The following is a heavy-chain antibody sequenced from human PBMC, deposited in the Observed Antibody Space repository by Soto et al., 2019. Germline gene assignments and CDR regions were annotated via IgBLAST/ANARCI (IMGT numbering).Heavy chain of an antibody. CDR2: ISSNGGST. D-gene: IGHD3-9*01. CDR1: GFTFISYA. Sequence: GGSLKLSSAASGFTFISYAMHWVRKAPGKGLEYVSAISSNGGSTYYADSVKGRFTISRDNSKNTLYLQMGSLRAEDMAVYYCARVRYFDWLLPYYYGMDVWGQGTTVTVSS. J-gene: IGHJ6*02. CDR3: ARVRYFDWLLPYYYGMDV. V-gene: IGHV3-64*02.